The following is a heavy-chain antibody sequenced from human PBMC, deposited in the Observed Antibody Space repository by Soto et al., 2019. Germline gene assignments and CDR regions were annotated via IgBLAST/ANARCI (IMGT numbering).Heavy chain of an antibody. V-gene: IGHV4-59*08. CDR3: ARFNWYFDL. Sequence: SETLSLTCTVSCGSISSYYWSWIRQPPGKGLEWIGYIYYSGSTNYNPSLKSRVTISVDTSKNQFSLKLSSVTAADMAVYYCARFNWYFDLWGRGTLVTVSS. CDR1: CGSISSYY. J-gene: IGHJ2*01. CDR2: IYYSGST.